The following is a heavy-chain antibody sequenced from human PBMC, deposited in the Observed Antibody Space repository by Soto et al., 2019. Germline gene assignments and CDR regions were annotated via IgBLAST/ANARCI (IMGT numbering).Heavy chain of an antibody. CDR2: IYYSGST. CDR3: ARGGEPYMNGGHVGV. Sequence: QLQESGPGLVKPSETLSLTCTVSGGSISSYYWSWIRQPPGKGLEWIGDIYYSGSTNYNPSLKSRFSVSVDTPTNQFSLRLSSVTAADTALYYCARGGEPYMNGGHVGVWGQGTTVTVSS. CDR1: GGSISSYY. D-gene: IGHD2-8*01. V-gene: IGHV4-59*01. J-gene: IGHJ6*02.